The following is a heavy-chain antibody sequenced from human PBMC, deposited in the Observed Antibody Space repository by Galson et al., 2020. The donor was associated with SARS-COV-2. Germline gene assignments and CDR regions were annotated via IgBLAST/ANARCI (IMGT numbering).Heavy chain of an antibody. CDR2: ISVSSGAT. D-gene: IGHD3-10*01. V-gene: IGHV3-23*01. J-gene: IGHJ4*02. Sequence: GGSLRLSCEVSGFSLGSYDRTWVRQAPGKGLEWVAGISVSSGATFYADSVRGGFTTSRDNTKNRVYLQMHSLRDGDTAVYYCAKARAGITDCGFGFDLWGQGTLVTVSS. CDR3: AKARAGITDCGFGFDL. CDR1: GFSLGSYD.